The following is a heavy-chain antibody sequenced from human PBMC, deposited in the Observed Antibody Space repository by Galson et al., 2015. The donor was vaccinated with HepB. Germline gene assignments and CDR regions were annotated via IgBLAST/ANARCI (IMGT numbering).Heavy chain of an antibody. J-gene: IGHJ6*02. CDR1: GYTFSSYS. Sequence: SVKVSCKASGYTFSSYSITWVRQAPGQGLEWMGRIIPILGIANYAQKFQGRVTITADKSTSTAYMELSSLRSEDTAVYYCAREWGGSSSLFGDDYYGMDVWGQGTTVTVSS. CDR3: AREWGGSSSLFGDDYYGMDV. D-gene: IGHD6-6*01. V-gene: IGHV1-69*04. CDR2: IIPILGIA.